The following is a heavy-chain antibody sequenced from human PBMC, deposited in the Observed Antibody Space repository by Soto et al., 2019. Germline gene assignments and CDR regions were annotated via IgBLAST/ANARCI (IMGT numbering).Heavy chain of an antibody. Sequence: SETLSLTCTVSGGSISSGDYYWSWIRQPPGKGLEWIGYIYYSGSTYYNPSLKSRVTISVDTSKNQFSLKLSSVTAADTAVYYCARAAIRFRNGMDVWGQGTTVTVSS. CDR1: GGSISSGDYY. CDR2: IYYSGST. J-gene: IGHJ6*02. D-gene: IGHD3-3*01. CDR3: ARAAIRFRNGMDV. V-gene: IGHV4-30-4*01.